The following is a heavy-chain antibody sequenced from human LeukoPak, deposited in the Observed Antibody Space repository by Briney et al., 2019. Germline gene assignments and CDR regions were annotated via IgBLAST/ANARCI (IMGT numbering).Heavy chain of an antibody. Sequence: ASVKVSCKASGYTFTGYYMHWVRQAPGQGLEWMGWINRNSGGTNYAQKFQGRVTMTRDTSISTAYMELSRLRSDDTAVYYCARLVVVPAAILDYWGQGTLVTVSS. CDR1: GYTFTGYY. CDR3: ARLVVVPAAILDY. CDR2: INRNSGGT. D-gene: IGHD2-2*02. V-gene: IGHV1-2*02. J-gene: IGHJ4*02.